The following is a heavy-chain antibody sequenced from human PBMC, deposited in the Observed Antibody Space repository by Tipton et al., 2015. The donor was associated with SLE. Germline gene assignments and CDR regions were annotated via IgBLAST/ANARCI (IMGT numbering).Heavy chain of an antibody. Sequence: TLSLTCTVSGVSISSYYWSWIRQPPGKRLAWIGNFYYSGSTNYNPSLKSRVTISVDTSKNQFSLKLSSVTAADTAVYHCARHISPRGAFDIWGQGTMLTVSS. CDR1: GVSISSYY. V-gene: IGHV4-59*08. D-gene: IGHD3-10*01. CDR3: ARHISPRGAFDI. J-gene: IGHJ3*02. CDR2: FYYSGST.